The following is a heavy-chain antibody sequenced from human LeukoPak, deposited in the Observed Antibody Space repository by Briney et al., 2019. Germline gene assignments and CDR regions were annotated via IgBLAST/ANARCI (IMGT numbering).Heavy chain of an antibody. D-gene: IGHD3-16*01. CDR2: ISAKNGNT. CDR1: GYTFTSYG. CDR3: AGGGGGQWGYFDY. Sequence: ASVKVSCKASGYTFTSYGIIWVRQAPGQGLEWMGWISAKNGNTNYAQNLQGRVTMTSDTSTSTAYRELRSLRSDDTAVYYWAGGGGGQWGYFDYWGQGTLVTVSS. J-gene: IGHJ4*02. V-gene: IGHV1-18*01.